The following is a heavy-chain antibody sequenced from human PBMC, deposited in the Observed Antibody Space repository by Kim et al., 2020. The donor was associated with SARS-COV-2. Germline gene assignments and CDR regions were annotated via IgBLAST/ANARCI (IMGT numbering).Heavy chain of an antibody. J-gene: IGHJ4*02. Sequence: ASVKVSCKASGYSFTTYYLHWVRQAPGQGLEWVGIINPGGGVANSAQKFHGRVTLTTDTSTTTVYIEVDSLRLEDTAFYYCARAKDMGRFSFDYWGQGTL. CDR1: GYSFTTYY. D-gene: IGHD1-26*01. CDR3: ARAKDMGRFSFDY. CDR2: INPGGGVA. V-gene: IGHV1-46*01.